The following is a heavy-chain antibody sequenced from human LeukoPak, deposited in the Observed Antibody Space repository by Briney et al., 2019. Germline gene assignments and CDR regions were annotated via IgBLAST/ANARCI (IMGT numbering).Heavy chain of an antibody. CDR3: ARDRYYDILTGYYEY. D-gene: IGHD3-9*01. CDR1: GYTFTGYY. CDR2: INPNSGGT. Sequence: ASVKVSCKASGYTFTGYYMHWVRQAPGQGLEWMGWINPNSGGTNYAQKFQGRVTMTRDTSISTAYMELSRLRSDDTAVYYCARDRYYDILTGYYEYWGQGTLVTVSS. J-gene: IGHJ4*02. V-gene: IGHV1-2*02.